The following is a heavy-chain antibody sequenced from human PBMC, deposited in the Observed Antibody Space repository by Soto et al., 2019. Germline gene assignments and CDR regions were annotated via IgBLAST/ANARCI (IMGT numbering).Heavy chain of an antibody. CDR2: ISHSGTT. J-gene: IGHJ6*02. V-gene: IGHV4-30-4*01. Sequence: VQLQESGPGRVKPSQTLSLTCTVPGGSISSGNYYWCWIRQPPGKGLEWIGYISHSGTTYYNPSLKSRISISVDTSKNQFSLKLSSVTAADTAVYYCARDFSDYNGMDVWGQGTTVTVSS. CDR3: ARDFSDYNGMDV. CDR1: GGSISSGNYY.